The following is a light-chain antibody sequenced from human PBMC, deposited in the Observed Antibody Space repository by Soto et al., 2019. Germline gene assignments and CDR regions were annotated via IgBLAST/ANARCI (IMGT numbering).Light chain of an antibody. Sequence: QSVLTQPPSVSGAPGQRVTISCTGTSSNIGAGFDVYWYQQLPGTAPKLLIFGNINRPSGVPDRFSGSKSGPSASLAITGLEAEDDADYYCQSYDSSLSGSVFGGGTKVTVL. V-gene: IGLV1-40*01. CDR3: QSYDSSLSGSV. J-gene: IGLJ3*02. CDR2: GNI. CDR1: SSNIGAGFD.